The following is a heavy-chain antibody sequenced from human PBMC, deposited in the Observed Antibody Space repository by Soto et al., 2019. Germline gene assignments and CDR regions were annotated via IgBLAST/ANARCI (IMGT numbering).Heavy chain of an antibody. CDR1: GYIFTSYW. Sequence: PGESLKISCNGSGYIFTSYWISWGRQMPGKGLEWMGRIDPSDSYTNYSPSFQGHVTISADKSISTAYLQWSSLKASDTAMYYCARHKKIFGVVMNFDYWGQGTLVTVSS. J-gene: IGHJ4*02. CDR2: IDPSDSYT. CDR3: ARHKKIFGVVMNFDY. D-gene: IGHD3-3*01. V-gene: IGHV5-10-1*01.